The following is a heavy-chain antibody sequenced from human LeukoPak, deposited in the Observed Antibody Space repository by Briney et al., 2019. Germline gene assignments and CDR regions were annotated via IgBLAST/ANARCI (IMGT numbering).Heavy chain of an antibody. CDR1: GFTFSSYA. V-gene: IGHV3-23*01. CDR3: AKATGYLL. Sequence: GGSLRLSCAASGFTFSSYAMSWVRQAPGKGLEWVSTISNSDGSTYYADSVKGRFTISRDNSENTLYLQMNSLRAEDTAVYYRAKATGYLLWGQGTLVTVSS. J-gene: IGHJ4*02. D-gene: IGHD1-14*01. CDR2: ISNSDGST.